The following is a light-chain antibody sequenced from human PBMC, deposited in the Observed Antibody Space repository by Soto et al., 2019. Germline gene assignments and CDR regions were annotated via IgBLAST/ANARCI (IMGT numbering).Light chain of an antibody. CDR1: QSVSSY. Sequence: EIVLTQSPATLSLSPGERATLSCRASQSVSSYLAWYQQKPGQAPRLLIYDASNRATGIPARFSGSGSGTAFTLTTSSLEPEDFAVYYCQQRSNWPPAFGPGTKVDIK. CDR3: QQRSNWPPA. V-gene: IGKV3-11*01. J-gene: IGKJ3*01. CDR2: DAS.